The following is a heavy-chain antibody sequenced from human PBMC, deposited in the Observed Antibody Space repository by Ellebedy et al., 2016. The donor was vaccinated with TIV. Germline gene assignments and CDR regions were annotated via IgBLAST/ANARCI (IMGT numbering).Heavy chain of an antibody. Sequence: GGSLRLSXAASGLTFSDAWMYWVRQAPGKGLEWVGRITSRADGGARDYAAPVQGRFTISRDESRNTLYPEMNSLKTEDTGVYYCTTGWAYDFWGQGTVVTDSS. CDR1: GLTFSDAW. J-gene: IGHJ3*01. CDR2: ITSRADGGAR. V-gene: IGHV3-15*01. CDR3: TTGWAYDF.